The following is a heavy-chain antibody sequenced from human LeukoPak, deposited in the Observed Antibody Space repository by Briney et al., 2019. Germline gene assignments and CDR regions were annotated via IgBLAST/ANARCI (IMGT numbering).Heavy chain of an antibody. D-gene: IGHD6-13*01. Sequence: GGSLRLSCAASGFTFSSYWMSWVRQAPGKGLEWVANIKQDGSEKYYVDSVKGRFTISRDNAKNSLYLQMNSLRAEDTAVYYCARKAAAGEIYYYYYYMDVWGKGTTVTISS. V-gene: IGHV3-7*01. CDR2: IKQDGSEK. J-gene: IGHJ6*03. CDR3: ARKAAAGEIYYYYYYMDV. CDR1: GFTFSSYW.